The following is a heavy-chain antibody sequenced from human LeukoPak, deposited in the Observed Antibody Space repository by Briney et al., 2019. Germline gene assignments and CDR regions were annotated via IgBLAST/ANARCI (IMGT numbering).Heavy chain of an antibody. J-gene: IGHJ6*02. CDR2: IIPIFGTA. CDR1: GYTFTSYD. CDR3: ARVPNERITIFGVVLGGHYYYYGMDV. D-gene: IGHD3-3*01. Sequence: SVKVSCKASGYTFTSYDINWVRQAPGQGLEWMGGIIPIFGTANYAQKFQGRVTITADESTSTAYMELSSLRSEDTAVYYCARVPNERITIFGVVLGGHYYYYGMDVWGQGTTVTVSS. V-gene: IGHV1-69*13.